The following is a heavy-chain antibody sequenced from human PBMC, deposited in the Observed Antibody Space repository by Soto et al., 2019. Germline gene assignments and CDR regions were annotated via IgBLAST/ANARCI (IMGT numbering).Heavy chain of an antibody. V-gene: IGHV3-23*01. J-gene: IGHJ4*02. CDR1: GFTFSSYA. CDR3: AKAPQYGVRLGEYHF. Sequence: EVQLLESGGGLVQPGGSLRLSCAASGFTFSSYAMSWVRQAPGKGLEWISAISGSGGSTYYADSVKGRFTISRDNSKNTLYLQMNSLRAEDTAVYYCAKAPQYGVRLGEYHFWGQGTLVTVSS. CDR2: ISGSGGST. D-gene: IGHD3-16*01.